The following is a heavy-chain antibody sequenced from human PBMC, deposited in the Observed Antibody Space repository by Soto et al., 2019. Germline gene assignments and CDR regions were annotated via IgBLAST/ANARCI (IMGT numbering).Heavy chain of an antibody. J-gene: IGHJ6*03. D-gene: IGHD3-10*01. CDR1: GFTFSSYG. Sequence: QVQLVESGGGVVQPGRSLRLSCAASGFTFSSYGMHWVRQAPGKGLEWVAVISYDGSNKYYADSVKGRFTISRDNSKNTLYLQMNSLRAEDTAVYYCAKEDRGVDYYMDVWGTGTTVTVSS. V-gene: IGHV3-30*18. CDR3: AKEDRGVDYYMDV. CDR2: ISYDGSNK.